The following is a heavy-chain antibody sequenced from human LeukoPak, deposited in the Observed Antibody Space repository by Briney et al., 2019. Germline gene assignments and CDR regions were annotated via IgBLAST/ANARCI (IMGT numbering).Heavy chain of an antibody. V-gene: IGHV3-7*01. J-gene: IGHJ4*02. D-gene: IGHD5-18*01. CDR1: GFTFSSYW. Sequence: GGSLRLSCAASGFTFSSYWMSWVRQAPGKGLEWVANIKQDGSEKYYVDSVKGRFTISRDNAKNSLYLQMNSLRAEDTAVYYCARDGYSFGHDFDYWGQGTLVTVSS. CDR2: IKQDGSEK. CDR3: ARDGYSFGHDFDY.